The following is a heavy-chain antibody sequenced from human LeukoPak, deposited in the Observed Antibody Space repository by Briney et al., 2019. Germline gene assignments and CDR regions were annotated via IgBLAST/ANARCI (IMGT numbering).Heavy chain of an antibody. J-gene: IGHJ6*02. CDR1: GGSFSGYY. Sequence: PSETLSLTCAVYGGSFSGYYWSWIRQPPGKGLEWIGEINHSRSTNYNPSLKSRVAMSVDTSKNQFSLKLSSLTAADTAVYYCAKGPNYYGMDVWGQGTTVTVSS. CDR3: AKGPNYYGMDV. V-gene: IGHV4-34*01. CDR2: INHSRST.